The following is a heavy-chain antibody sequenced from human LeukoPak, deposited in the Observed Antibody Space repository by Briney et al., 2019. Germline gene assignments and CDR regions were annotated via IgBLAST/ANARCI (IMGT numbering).Heavy chain of an antibody. CDR1: GFTFSSYW. V-gene: IGHV3-7*01. J-gene: IGHJ6*03. CDR3: ARDGTPNYGSGWVYMDV. Sequence: GGSLRLSCAASGFTFSSYWMSWVRRAPGKGLEWVANIKQDGSEKYYVDSVKGRFTISRDNAKNSLYLQMNSLRAEDTAVYYCARDGTPNYGSGWVYMDVWGEGTTVTISS. D-gene: IGHD6-19*01. CDR2: IKQDGSEK.